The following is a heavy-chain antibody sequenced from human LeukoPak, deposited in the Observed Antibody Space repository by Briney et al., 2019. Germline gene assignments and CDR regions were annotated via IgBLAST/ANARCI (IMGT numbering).Heavy chain of an antibody. V-gene: IGHV1-8*01. CDR2: MNPNSGNT. D-gene: IGHD6-13*01. Sequence: ASVKVSCKASGYTFTSYDINWVRQATGQGLEWMGWMNPNSGNTGYAQKFQGRVTLTRNTSISTAYMELSSLRSEDTAVYYCARSGIGSWGVAFDIWGQGTMVTVSS. CDR3: ARSGIGSWGVAFDI. J-gene: IGHJ3*02. CDR1: GYTFTSYD.